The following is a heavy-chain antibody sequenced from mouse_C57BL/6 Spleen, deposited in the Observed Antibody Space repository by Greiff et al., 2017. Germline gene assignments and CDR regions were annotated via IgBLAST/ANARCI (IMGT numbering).Heavy chain of an antibody. CDR3: ARRGYYGSSLYYCDY. J-gene: IGHJ2*01. D-gene: IGHD1-1*01. V-gene: IGHV1-69*01. CDR2: IDPSASYT. CDR1: GYTFTSYW. Sequence: QVQLQQPGAELVLPGASVKLSCKASGYTFTSYWMHWVKQRPGQGLEWIGEIDPSASYTNYNQKFKGKSTLTVDKSSSTAYMQLSSLTAEDAAVYYCARRGYYGSSLYYCDYWGQGTTLTVSS.